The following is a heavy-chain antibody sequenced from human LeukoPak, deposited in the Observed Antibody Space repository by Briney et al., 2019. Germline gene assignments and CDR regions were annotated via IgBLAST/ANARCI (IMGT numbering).Heavy chain of an antibody. J-gene: IGHJ6*03. Sequence: GGSLRLSCAASGFTFSSYSMNWVRQAPGKGLEWVAFIRYDGSNKYYADSVKGRFTISRDNSKNTLYLQMNSLRAEDTAVYYCAVTGMTTVTIYYYYYMDVWGKGTTVTVSS. V-gene: IGHV3-30*02. CDR3: AVTGMTTVTIYYYYYMDV. CDR1: GFTFSSYS. CDR2: IRYDGSNK. D-gene: IGHD4-17*01.